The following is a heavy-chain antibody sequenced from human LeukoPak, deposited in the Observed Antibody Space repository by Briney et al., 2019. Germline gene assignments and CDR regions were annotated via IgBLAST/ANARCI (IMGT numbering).Heavy chain of an antibody. D-gene: IGHD2-2*02. CDR1: GYSFTSYW. CDR3: ARSVEYCSSTSCYNYYYYYYMDV. J-gene: IGHJ6*03. CDR2: IYPGDSDT. Sequence: GESLKISCKGSGYSFTSYWIGWVRQMPGKGLEWMGIIYPGDSDTRYSPSFQGQVTISADKSISTAYLQWSSLKASDTATYYCARSVEYCSSTSCYNYYYYYYMDVWGKGTTVTVSS. V-gene: IGHV5-51*01.